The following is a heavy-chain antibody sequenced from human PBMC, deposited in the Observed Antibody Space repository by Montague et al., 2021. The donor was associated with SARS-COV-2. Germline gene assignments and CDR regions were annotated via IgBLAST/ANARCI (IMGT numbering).Heavy chain of an antibody. Sequence: SETLSLTCTVSGDSISSSSYYWGWIRQPPGKGLEWIGCINYRGNTYNNPSLRSRVSISVDTSKNQFSLNVSSVTAADTGLFYCVRVTHPISAWLYYMDVWGKGTTVTVS. CDR3: VRVTHPISAWLYYMDV. V-gene: IGHV4-39*01. CDR1: GDSISSSSYY. J-gene: IGHJ6*03. CDR2: INYRGNT. D-gene: IGHD5-12*01.